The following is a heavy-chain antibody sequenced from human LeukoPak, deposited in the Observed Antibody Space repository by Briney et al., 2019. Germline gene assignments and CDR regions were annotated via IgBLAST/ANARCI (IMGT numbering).Heavy chain of an antibody. Sequence: PGGSLRLSCAASGFTFSNYAMSWVRQAPGKGLGWVSTISGSGYTIYYADSVKGRFTISRDNAKNSLYLQMNSLRAEDTAVYYCAELGITMIGGVWGKGTTVTISS. CDR1: GFTFSNYA. CDR2: ISGSGYTI. J-gene: IGHJ6*03. V-gene: IGHV3-23*01. CDR3: AELGITMIGGV. D-gene: IGHD3-10*02.